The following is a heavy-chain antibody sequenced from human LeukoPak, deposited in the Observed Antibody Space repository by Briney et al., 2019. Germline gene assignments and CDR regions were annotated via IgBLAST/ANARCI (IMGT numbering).Heavy chain of an antibody. V-gene: IGHV1-3*01. D-gene: IGHD3-3*01. J-gene: IGHJ4*02. CDR1: GYTFTSYA. Sequence: GAPVKVSCKASGYTFTSYAMHWVRQAPGQRLEWMGWINAGNGNTKYSQKFQGRVTITRDTSASTAYMELSSLRSEDTAVYYCARELGGSLEDYWGQGTLVTVSS. CDR2: INAGNGNT. CDR3: ARELGGSLEDY.